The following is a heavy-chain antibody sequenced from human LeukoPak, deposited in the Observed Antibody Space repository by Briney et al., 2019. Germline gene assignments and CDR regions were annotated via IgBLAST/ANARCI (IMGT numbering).Heavy chain of an antibody. V-gene: IGHV3-48*02. J-gene: IGHJ4*02. CDR1: GFTFSSYS. CDR2: ISSSSSTI. CDR3: ARGHSSSWYLSFDY. D-gene: IGHD6-13*01. Sequence: PGGSLRLSCAASGFTFSSYSMNWVRQAPGKGLEWVSYISSSSSTIYYADSVKGRFTISRDNAKNSLYLQMNSLRDEDTAVYYCARGHSSSWYLSFDYWGQGTLATVSS.